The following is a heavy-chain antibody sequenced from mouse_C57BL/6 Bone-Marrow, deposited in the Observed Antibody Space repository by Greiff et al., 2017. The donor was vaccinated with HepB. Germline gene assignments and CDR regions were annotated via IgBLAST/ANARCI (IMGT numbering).Heavy chain of an antibody. Sequence: EVMLVESGGGLVQPGGSLKLSCAASGFTFSDYYMYWVRQTPEKRLEWVAYISNGGGSTYYPDTVEGRFTISRDNAKNTLYLQMSRLKSEDTAMYYCARQKGYGHAWFAYWGQGTLVTVSA. V-gene: IGHV5-12*01. CDR3: ARQKGYGHAWFAY. CDR2: ISNGGGST. CDR1: GFTFSDYY. D-gene: IGHD2-10*02. J-gene: IGHJ3*01.